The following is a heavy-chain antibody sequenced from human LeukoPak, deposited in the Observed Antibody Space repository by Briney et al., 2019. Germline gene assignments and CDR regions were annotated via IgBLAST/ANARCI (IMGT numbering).Heavy chain of an antibody. CDR2: INHSGST. CDR3: ARGRSGATDFDH. Sequence: SETLSLTCTVSSYSINSGYYWGWIRQPPGKGLEWIGSINHSGSTFFNPSLRSRLTISLDTSKNQFSLKLTSVTAADTAVYYCARGRSGATDFDHWGQGTLVTVSS. V-gene: IGHV4-38-2*02. D-gene: IGHD5-24*01. CDR1: SYSINSGYY. J-gene: IGHJ4*02.